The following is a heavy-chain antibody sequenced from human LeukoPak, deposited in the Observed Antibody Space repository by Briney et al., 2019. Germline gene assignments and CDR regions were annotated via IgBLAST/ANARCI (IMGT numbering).Heavy chain of an antibody. CDR3: ARHRFRIQLWSGENWFDP. CDR1: GGSFSGYY. CDR2: INHSGST. V-gene: IGHV4-34*01. Sequence: SETLSLTYAVYGGSFSGYYWSWIRQPPGKGLEWIGEINHSGSTNYNPSLKSRVTISVDTSKNQFSLKLSSVTAADTAVYYCARHRFRIQLWSGENWFDPWGQGTLVTVSS. J-gene: IGHJ5*02. D-gene: IGHD5-18*01.